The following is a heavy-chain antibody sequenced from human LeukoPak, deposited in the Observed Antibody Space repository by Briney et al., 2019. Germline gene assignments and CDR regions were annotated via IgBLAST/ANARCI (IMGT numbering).Heavy chain of an antibody. CDR1: GYTFTSYG. Sequence: GASVKVSCKASGYTFTSYGISWVRQAPGQGLEWMGWISAYNGNTNYAQKLQGRVTMTTDASTSTAYMELRSLRSDDTAVYYCARLSLLPPAWDAKPFDYWGQGTLVNVSS. CDR3: ARLSLLPPAWDAKPFDY. CDR2: ISAYNGNT. V-gene: IGHV1-18*01. J-gene: IGHJ4*02. D-gene: IGHD2-8*01.